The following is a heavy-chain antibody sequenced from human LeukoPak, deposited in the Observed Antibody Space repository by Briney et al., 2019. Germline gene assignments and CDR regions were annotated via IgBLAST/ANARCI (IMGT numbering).Heavy chain of an antibody. J-gene: IGHJ4*02. Sequence: PGGSLRLSCAASGFTFSSYGMHWVRQAPGKGLEWVAVISYDGSNKYYADSVKGRFTISRDNSKNTLYLQMNSLRAEDTAVYYCAKSINHLAAAIDYWGQGTLVTVSS. D-gene: IGHD6-13*01. CDR3: AKSINHLAAAIDY. V-gene: IGHV3-30*18. CDR2: ISYDGSNK. CDR1: GFTFSSYG.